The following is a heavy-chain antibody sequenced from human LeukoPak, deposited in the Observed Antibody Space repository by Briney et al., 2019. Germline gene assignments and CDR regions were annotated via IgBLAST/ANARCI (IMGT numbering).Heavy chain of an antibody. CDR1: GGSISNYF. Sequence: PSETLSLTCTVSGGSISNYFWSWVRQPPGKGLEWIGYIYYTGSTNYNPSPKSRVTISVDTSKNQFSLNLSSVTAADTAVYYCARYYYGSGSYQRYFDYWGQGTLVTASS. CDR2: IYYTGST. CDR3: ARYYYGSGSYQRYFDY. V-gene: IGHV4-59*08. J-gene: IGHJ4*02. D-gene: IGHD3-10*01.